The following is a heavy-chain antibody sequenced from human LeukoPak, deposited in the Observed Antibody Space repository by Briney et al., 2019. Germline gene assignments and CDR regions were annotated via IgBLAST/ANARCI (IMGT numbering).Heavy chain of an antibody. CDR1: GYTFTSYG. CDR2: INPNSGGT. J-gene: IGHJ6*03. CDR3: ARVWFAELRRAYYYYMDV. V-gene: IGHV1-18*01. Sequence: ASVKVSCKASGYTFTSYGISWVRQAPGQGLEWMGWINPNSGGTNYAQKLQGRVTMTTDTSTSTAYMELRSLRSDNTAVYYCARVWFAELRRAYYYYMDVWGKGTTVTVSS. D-gene: IGHD3-10*01.